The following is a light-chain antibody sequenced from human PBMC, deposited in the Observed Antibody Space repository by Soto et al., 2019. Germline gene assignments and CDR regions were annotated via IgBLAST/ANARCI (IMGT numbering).Light chain of an antibody. J-gene: IGKJ1*01. Sequence: DIQMTHSPSTLSASVGDGVTITCRASQRISTWLAWYQQKPGKAPKLLIYDASSLESGVPSRFSGSGSGTEFTLTISSLQPDDFGTYYCQCYSSYPWPFGQGTKVDIK. V-gene: IGKV1-5*01. CDR3: QCYSSYPWP. CDR1: QRISTW. CDR2: DAS.